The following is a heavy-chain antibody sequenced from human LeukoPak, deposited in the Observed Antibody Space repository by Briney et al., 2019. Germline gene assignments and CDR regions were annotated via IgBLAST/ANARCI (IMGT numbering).Heavy chain of an antibody. CDR3: GGSLDTIFGAFDI. J-gene: IGHJ3*02. Sequence: PSETLSLTCAVSGYSISSGYYWGWIRPPPGRGLEWIGSIYHSGSTYYDPSLKRRVTISVDTSKNHFSLKLSSVTAADTAVYYCGGSLDTIFGAFDIWGQGTMVTV. CDR2: IYHSGST. D-gene: IGHD3-3*01. V-gene: IGHV4-38-2*01. CDR1: GYSISSGYY.